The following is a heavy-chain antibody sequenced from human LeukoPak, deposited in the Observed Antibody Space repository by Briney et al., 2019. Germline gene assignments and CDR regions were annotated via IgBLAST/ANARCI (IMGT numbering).Heavy chain of an antibody. J-gene: IGHJ3*02. V-gene: IGHV1-2*04. CDR2: INPNSGGT. CDR3: ARTSGSYLYAFDI. Sequence: GASVKVSCKASGYTFTGYYMHWVRQAPGQGLEWMGWINPNSGGTNYAQKFQGWVTMTRDTSISTAYMELSRLRSDDTAVYYCARTSGSYLYAFDIWGQGTMVTVSS. CDR1: GYTFTGYY. D-gene: IGHD1-26*01.